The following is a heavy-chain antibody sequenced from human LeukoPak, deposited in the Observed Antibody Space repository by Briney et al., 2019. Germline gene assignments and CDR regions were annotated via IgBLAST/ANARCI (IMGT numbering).Heavy chain of an antibody. V-gene: IGHV1-46*01. Sequence: ASVKVSCKASGGTFSSYAISWVRQAPGQGLEWMGIINPSGGSTSYAQKFQGRVTMTRDTSTSTVYMELSSLRSEDPAVYYCARGRYFDWLSTLDYWGQGTLVTVSS. J-gene: IGHJ4*02. CDR2: INPSGGST. CDR3: ARGRYFDWLSTLDY. CDR1: GGTFSSYA. D-gene: IGHD3-9*01.